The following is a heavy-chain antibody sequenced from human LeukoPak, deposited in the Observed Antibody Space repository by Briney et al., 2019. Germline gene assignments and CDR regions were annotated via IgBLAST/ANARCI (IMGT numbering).Heavy chain of an antibody. Sequence: SETLSLTCAVYGGSFSGYYWSWIRQPPGKGLGWIGEINHSGSTNYNPSLKSRVTISVDTSKKQFSLELNSVTAADTAVYYCASLDTAMVDHVYWGQGTLVTVSS. CDR3: ASLDTAMVDHVY. V-gene: IGHV4-34*01. CDR2: INHSGST. J-gene: IGHJ4*02. D-gene: IGHD5-18*01. CDR1: GGSFSGYY.